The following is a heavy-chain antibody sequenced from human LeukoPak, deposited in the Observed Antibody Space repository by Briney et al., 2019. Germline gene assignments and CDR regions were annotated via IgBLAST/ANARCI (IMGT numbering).Heavy chain of an antibody. Sequence: GASVKVSCKASGGTFSSYAISWVRQAPGQGLEWMGGIIPIFGTANYAQKFQGRVTITADESTSTAYMELSSLRSEDTAVYYCARSTYYDFWSGYHESYFDYWGQGTLVTVSS. CDR1: GGTFSSYA. J-gene: IGHJ4*02. D-gene: IGHD3-3*01. CDR2: IIPIFGTA. CDR3: ARSTYYDFWSGYHESYFDY. V-gene: IGHV1-69*13.